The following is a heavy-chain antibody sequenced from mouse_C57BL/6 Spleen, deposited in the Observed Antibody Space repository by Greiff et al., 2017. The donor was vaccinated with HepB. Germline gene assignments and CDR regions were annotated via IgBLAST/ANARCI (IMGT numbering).Heavy chain of an antibody. V-gene: IGHV1-80*01. Sequence: VKLMESGAELVKPGASVKISCKASGYAFSSYWMNWVKQRPGKGLEWIGQIYPGDGDTNYNGKFKGKATLTADKSSSTAYMQLSSLTSEDSAVYFCARGDTTVVGYFDYWGQGTTLTVSS. CDR1: GYAFSSYW. CDR3: ARGDTTVVGYFDY. J-gene: IGHJ2*01. CDR2: IYPGDGDT. D-gene: IGHD1-1*01.